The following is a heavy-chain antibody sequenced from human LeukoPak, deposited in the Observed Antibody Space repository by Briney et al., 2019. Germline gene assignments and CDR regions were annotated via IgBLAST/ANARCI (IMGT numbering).Heavy chain of an antibody. V-gene: IGHV1-2*02. Sequence: ASVKVSCKASGYTFTGYFMHWVRQAPGQGLEWMGWIIPNSGVTKYAQKFQGRVTMTRDMSTSTVYMELSSLRSEDTAVYYCARDQSTLEHTVFDYWGQGTLVTVSS. CDR3: ARDQSTLEHTVFDY. D-gene: IGHD1/OR15-1a*01. CDR1: GYTFTGYF. CDR2: IIPNSGVT. J-gene: IGHJ4*02.